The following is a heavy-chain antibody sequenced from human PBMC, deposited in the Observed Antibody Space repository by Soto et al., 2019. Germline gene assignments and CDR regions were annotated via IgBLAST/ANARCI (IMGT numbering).Heavy chain of an antibody. V-gene: IGHV3-30*03. J-gene: IGHJ4*02. Sequence: QVQLVESGGGVVQPGRSLRLSCAASGFTFSSYGMHWVRQAPGKGLEWVAVISYDGSNKYYADSVKGRFTLSRHNSKNSLHLQMNSLGAEDTAVYSGAGGGGVYAHQDYWGQGTLVTVSS. CDR3: AGGGGVYAHQDY. CDR1: GFTFSSYG. CDR2: ISYDGSNK. D-gene: IGHD2-8*01.